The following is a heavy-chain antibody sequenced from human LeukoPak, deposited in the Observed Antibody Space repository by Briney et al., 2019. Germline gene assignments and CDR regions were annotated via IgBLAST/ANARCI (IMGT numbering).Heavy chain of an antibody. CDR3: AREVSADTYYYYYGMDV. CDR2: TYYRSKWYN. CDR1: GDSVSSNSAA. V-gene: IGHV6-1*01. Sequence: SRTLSLTCAISGDSVSSNSAAWNWIRQSPSRGLEWLGRTYYRSKWYNDYAVSVKSRITINPDTSKNQFSLQLNSVTPEDTAVYYCAREVSADTYYYYYGMDVWGQGTTVTVSS. J-gene: IGHJ6*02. D-gene: IGHD1-14*01.